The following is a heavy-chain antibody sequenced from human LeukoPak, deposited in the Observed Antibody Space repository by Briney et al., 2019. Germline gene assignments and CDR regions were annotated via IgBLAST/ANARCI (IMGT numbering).Heavy chain of an antibody. CDR3: ARSGEPYFDY. CDR2: IYPGGSDT. V-gene: IGHV5-51*01. J-gene: IGHJ4*02. Sequence: GESLKISCKVSGYSFTTYWIGWVRQMPGKGLEWMGIIYPGGSDTTYSPSFQGQVTISADKSISTAYLQWSSLKASDTAMYYCARSGEPYFDYWGQGTLVTVSS. D-gene: IGHD1-26*01. CDR1: GYSFTTYW.